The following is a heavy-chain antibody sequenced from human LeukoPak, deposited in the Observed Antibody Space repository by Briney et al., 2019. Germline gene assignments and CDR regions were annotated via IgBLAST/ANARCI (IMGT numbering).Heavy chain of an antibody. CDR3: ARDYCSTTTCLDY. CDR1: GFTFSNYG. Sequence: GESLRLSCAASGFTFSNYGMQWVRQAPGKGLEWLAVIWYDGSQKYYADSVKGRFTISREDSKNTLYLQMNSLRVEDTAMYYCARDYCSTTTCLDYWGQGTLVTVSS. CDR2: IWYDGSQK. J-gene: IGHJ4*02. D-gene: IGHD2-2*01. V-gene: IGHV3-33*01.